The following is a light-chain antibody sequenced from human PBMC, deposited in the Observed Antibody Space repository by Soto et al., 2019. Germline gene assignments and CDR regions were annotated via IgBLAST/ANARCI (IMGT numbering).Light chain of an antibody. CDR3: LQYSSHSWT. CDR1: RSISSSS. Sequence: EIVLTQSPVTLSFSPVERCTLSFRASRSISSSSLAWYQQKPGQAPRLLIYGAITWATGIPDRFSGSGSGTEFTLTISRLQPDDVATYYCLQYSSHSWTFGQGTKVDIK. V-gene: IGKV3-20*01. J-gene: IGKJ1*01. CDR2: GAI.